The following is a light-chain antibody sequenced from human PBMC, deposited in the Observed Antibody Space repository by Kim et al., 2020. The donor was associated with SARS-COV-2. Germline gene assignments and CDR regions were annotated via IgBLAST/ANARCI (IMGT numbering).Light chain of an antibody. CDR1: QSVRSY. Sequence: EIVLTQSPATLSVSPGESATLSCRASQSVRSYLAWYQQKPGQAPRLLIYDASYRATGVPARFSGRGSGTDFTLTIAGLEPEDFAIYYCQQRTSWSITFGGGTKVDIK. V-gene: IGKV3-11*01. CDR3: QQRTSWSIT. CDR2: DAS. J-gene: IGKJ4*01.